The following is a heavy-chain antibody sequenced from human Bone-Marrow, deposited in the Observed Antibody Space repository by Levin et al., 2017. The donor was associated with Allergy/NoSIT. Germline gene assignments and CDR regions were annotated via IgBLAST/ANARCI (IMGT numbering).Heavy chain of an antibody. D-gene: IGHD2-15*01. CDR1: GFIFSSYA. CDR2: ISGSGGST. Sequence: QAGGSLRLSCAASGFIFSSYAMSWVRQAPGKGLEWVSAISGSGGSTYYADSVKGRFTISRDNSKNTVDLQMSSLRAEDTAVYYCAKEVRQDCSGGSCYSDAFDTWGQGTMVTVSS. J-gene: IGHJ3*02. CDR3: AKEVRQDCSGGSCYSDAFDT. V-gene: IGHV3-23*01.